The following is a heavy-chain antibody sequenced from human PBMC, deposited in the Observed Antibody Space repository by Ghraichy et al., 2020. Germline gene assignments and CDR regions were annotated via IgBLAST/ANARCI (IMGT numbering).Heavy chain of an antibody. V-gene: IGHV3-48*02. CDR1: GFTFSSYS. Sequence: LSLTCAASGFTFSSYSMNWVRQAPGKGLEWVSYISSSSSTIYYADSVKGRFTISRDNAKNSLYLQMNSLRDEDTAVYYCARGGDFYYYYYGMDVWGQGTTVTVSS. D-gene: IGHD2-21*01. J-gene: IGHJ6*02. CDR3: ARGGDFYYYYYGMDV. CDR2: ISSSSSTI.